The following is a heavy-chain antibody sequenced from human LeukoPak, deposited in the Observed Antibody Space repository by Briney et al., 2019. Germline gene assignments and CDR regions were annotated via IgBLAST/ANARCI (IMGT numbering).Heavy chain of an antibody. J-gene: IGHJ4*02. D-gene: IGHD6-6*01. Sequence: SETLSLTCTVSGGSVSSYYWSWIRQPPGKGLECIGYIYYSGSTNYNPSVRGRVTISLDTSKNQFSLKLSSVTAADTAVYYCARERYSSSAWRGWDYWGQGTLVTVSS. CDR1: GGSVSSYY. CDR3: ARERYSSSAWRGWDY. V-gene: IGHV4-59*02. CDR2: IYYSGST.